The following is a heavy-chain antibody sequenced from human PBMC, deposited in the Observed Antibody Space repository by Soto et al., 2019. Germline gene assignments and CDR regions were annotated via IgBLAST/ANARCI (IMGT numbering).Heavy chain of an antibody. V-gene: IGHV3-13*01. J-gene: IGHJ4*02. CDR2: IGTTGDT. CDR3: ARESPYSWNFDY. D-gene: IGHD1-26*01. Sequence: PGGSLRLSCAASGFTFSSYDMHWVRQATGKGLEWVSAIGTTGDTYYPVSVKGRFTISRENAKNSLYLQMNSLRAGDTAVYFCARESPYSWNFDYWGQGTLVTVSS. CDR1: GFTFSSYD.